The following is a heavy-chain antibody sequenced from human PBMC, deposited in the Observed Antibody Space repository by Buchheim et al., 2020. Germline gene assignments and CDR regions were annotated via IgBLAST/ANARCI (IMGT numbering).Heavy chain of an antibody. CDR1: GLTFSSYA. V-gene: IGHV3-30*04. J-gene: IGHJ6*02. D-gene: IGHD2-15*01. CDR2: TSYDGSNK. Sequence: QVQLVESGGGVVQPGRSLRLSCAASGLTFSSYAMHWVRQAPGKGLEWVAVTSYDGSNKYYADSVKGRFTISRDNSKNTLYLQMNSLRAEDTAVYYCARDSKDIVVVVAATSNYYYGMDVWGQGTT. CDR3: ARDSKDIVVVVAATSNYYYGMDV.